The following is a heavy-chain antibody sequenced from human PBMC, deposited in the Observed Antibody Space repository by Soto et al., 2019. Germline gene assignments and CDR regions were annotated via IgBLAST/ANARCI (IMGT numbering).Heavy chain of an antibody. CDR2: IYYSGST. D-gene: IGHD6-13*01. J-gene: IGHJ4*02. CDR3: ASSIAAAGAPFFDY. CDR1: GGSISSSSYY. Sequence: PSETLPLTWTVSGGSISSSSYYWGWIRKPPGEGLEWIGSIYYSGSTYYNPSLKSRVTISVDTSKNQFSLKLSSVTAAETAVYYCASSIAAAGAPFFDYWGQGTLVTVSS. V-gene: IGHV4-39*01.